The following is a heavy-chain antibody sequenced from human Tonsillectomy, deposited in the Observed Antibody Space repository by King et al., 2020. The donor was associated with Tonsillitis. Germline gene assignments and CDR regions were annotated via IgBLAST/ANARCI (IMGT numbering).Heavy chain of an antibody. V-gene: IGHV4-59*01. CDR1: GGSISRYY. J-gene: IGHJ3*02. CDR3: ATMRTATDAFDI. CDR2: IDYSGST. Sequence: QLQESGPGLVKPSETLSLTFTVSGGSISRYYWSWIRQPPGKGLEWMGYIDYSGSTNSNPSLKSRVTISVDMSKNPFSLQLSSVTAADTAVYYCATMRTATDAFDIWGQGTMVTVSS.